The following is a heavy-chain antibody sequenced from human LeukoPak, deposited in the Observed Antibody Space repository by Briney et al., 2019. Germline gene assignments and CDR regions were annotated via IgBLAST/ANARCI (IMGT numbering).Heavy chain of an antibody. V-gene: IGHV4-39*01. CDR1: GGSISGSSYY. CDR3: ARHSGLRSPFDP. CDR2: IYSSGNT. J-gene: IGHJ5*02. Sequence: SETLSLTCTVSGGSISGSSYYWGWIRQPPGRDLEWIGSIYSSGNTYYNPSLESRVTISVDTSKNQLSLKLTSATAADTSVYCCARHSGLRSPFDPWGQGTLVTVSS. D-gene: IGHD3-3*01.